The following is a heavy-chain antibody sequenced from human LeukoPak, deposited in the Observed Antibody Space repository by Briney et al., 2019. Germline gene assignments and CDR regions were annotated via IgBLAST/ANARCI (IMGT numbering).Heavy chain of an antibody. Sequence: GGSLRLSCAASGFTFSSYAMSWVRQALGKGLEWVSAISGSGGSTYYADSVKGRFTISRDNSKNTLYLQMNSLRAEDTAVYYCAKEFYGSGSYYNDYWGQGTLVTVSS. V-gene: IGHV3-23*01. CDR3: AKEFYGSGSYYNDY. CDR1: GFTFSSYA. CDR2: ISGSGGST. D-gene: IGHD3-10*01. J-gene: IGHJ4*02.